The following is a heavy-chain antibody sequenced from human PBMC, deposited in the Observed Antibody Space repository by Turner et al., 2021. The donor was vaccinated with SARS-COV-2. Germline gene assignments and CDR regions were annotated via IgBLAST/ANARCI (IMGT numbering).Heavy chain of an antibody. Sequence: QVTLKESGPVLVKPTETLTLTCTVSGFSLSNARMGVSWIRQPPGKALEWLAHIFSNDEKSYSTSLKSRISISKDTCKSQVVLTMTNMDPVDTASYFGARSSFGYYDSSAYANWYFDLWGRGTVVTVSS. CDR3: ARSSFGYYDSSAYANWYFDL. V-gene: IGHV2-26*01. D-gene: IGHD3-22*01. CDR1: GFSLSNARMG. J-gene: IGHJ2*01. CDR2: IFSNDEK.